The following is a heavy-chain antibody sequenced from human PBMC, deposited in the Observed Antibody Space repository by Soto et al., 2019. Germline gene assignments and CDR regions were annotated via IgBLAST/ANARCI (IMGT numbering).Heavy chain of an antibody. J-gene: IGHJ4*02. CDR2: LRTYDGHT. Sequence: QVQLVQSGAEVKKPGASVKLSCKASGYTFTTYAISWVRQAPGQGLEWMGWLRTYDGHTDYAQNLQGRVTMTPDTSTNTAYMELRSLRSDDTAVYYCARDRVHTSSSITFGYWGQGALVTVSS. CDR3: ARDRVHTSSSITFGY. V-gene: IGHV1-18*01. CDR1: GYTFTTYA. D-gene: IGHD6-6*01.